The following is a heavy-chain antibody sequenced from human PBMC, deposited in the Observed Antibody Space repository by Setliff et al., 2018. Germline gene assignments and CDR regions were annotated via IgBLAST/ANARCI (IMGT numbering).Heavy chain of an antibody. Sequence: SETLSLTCAVYGGSFSGYYWSWIRQPPGKGLEWIGYIHSSGRSNYNPSLKSRVTTSIDTSKNQFSLKLTSVTEADTAVYYCARGPPGYYYYMNVWGQGTTVTVSS. V-gene: IGHV4-4*08. J-gene: IGHJ6*03. CDR1: GGSFSGYY. CDR2: IHSSGRS. CDR3: ARGPPGYYYYMNV.